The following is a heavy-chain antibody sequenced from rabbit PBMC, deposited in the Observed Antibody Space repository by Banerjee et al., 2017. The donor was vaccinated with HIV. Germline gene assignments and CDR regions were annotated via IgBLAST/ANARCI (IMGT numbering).Heavy chain of an antibody. D-gene: IGHD4-2*01. CDR3: AREGWYAFNL. J-gene: IGHJ4*01. CDR1: GFSFSSTYY. CDR2: IDAGSSGYT. Sequence: QSLEESGGDLVKPEGSLTLTCTASGFSFSSTYYMCWVRQAPGKGPEWIACIDAGSSGYTYYASWAKGRFTTSKTSSTTVTLQMTSLTAADTATYFCAREGWYAFNLWGPGTLVTVS. V-gene: IGHV1S40*01.